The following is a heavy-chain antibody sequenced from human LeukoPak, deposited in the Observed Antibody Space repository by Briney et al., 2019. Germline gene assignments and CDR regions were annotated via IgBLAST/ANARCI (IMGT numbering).Heavy chain of an antibody. V-gene: IGHV3-64D*09. D-gene: IGHD5-24*01. CDR1: GFTFSCCA. CDR2: TSSNGGST. Sequence: PGGSLRLSCSASGFTFSCCAMHWVRLAPGTGLEYVSGTSSNGGSTYYADSMKGRFTISRDNSKNTLYLQMSSLRPEDTAVYYCVKDWVATIVAPRHFGYWGQGTLVTVSS. CDR3: VKDWVATIVAPRHFGY. J-gene: IGHJ4*02.